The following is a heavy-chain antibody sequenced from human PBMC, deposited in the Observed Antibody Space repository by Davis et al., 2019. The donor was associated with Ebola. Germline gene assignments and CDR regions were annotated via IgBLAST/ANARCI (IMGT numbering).Heavy chain of an antibody. D-gene: IGHD6-13*01. CDR3: ARSAVIAAPFVY. J-gene: IGHJ4*02. V-gene: IGHV3-21*01. CDR1: GFTFSSYS. Sequence: GESLKISCAASGFTFSSYSMNWVRQAPGKGLEWVSSISRSSSYIYYADSVKGRFTIPRDNAKNSLYLQMNSLRAEDTAVYNCARSAVIAAPFVYWGQGTLVTVSS. CDR2: ISRSSSYI.